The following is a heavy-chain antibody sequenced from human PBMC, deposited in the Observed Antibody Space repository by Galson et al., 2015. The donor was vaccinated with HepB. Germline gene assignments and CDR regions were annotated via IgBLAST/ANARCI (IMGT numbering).Heavy chain of an antibody. D-gene: IGHD2-8*01. V-gene: IGHV4-4*02. CDR1: GGSISSSNW. J-gene: IGHJ6*02. CDR3: ARGACTNGVCYWGYYYYYGMDV. CDR2: IYHSGST. Sequence: LSLTCAVSGGSISSSNWWSWVRQPPGKGLEWIGEIYHSGSTNYNPSLKSRVAISVDKSKNQFSLKLSSVTAADTAVYYCARGACTNGVCYWGYYYYYGMDVWGQGTTVTVSS.